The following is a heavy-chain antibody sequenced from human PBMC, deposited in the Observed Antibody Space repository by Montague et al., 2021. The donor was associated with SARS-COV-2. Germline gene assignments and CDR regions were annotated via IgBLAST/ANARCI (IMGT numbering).Heavy chain of an antibody. Sequence: PALVKPTQTLTLTCTFSGFSLDSRGVGVGWIRQPPGKALECLALIYWHDDKRYSPSLEIRLTVTKDTSKNQVVLTMTNMDPVDTATYFCAHKKSCWQIEFAFWGQGALVTVSS. CDR2: IYWHDDK. V-gene: IGHV2-5*01. CDR3: AHKKSCWQIEFAF. D-gene: IGHD3-3*02. J-gene: IGHJ4*02. CDR1: GFSLDSRGVG.